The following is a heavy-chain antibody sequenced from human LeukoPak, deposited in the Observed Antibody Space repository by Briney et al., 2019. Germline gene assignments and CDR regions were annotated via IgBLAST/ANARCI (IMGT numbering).Heavy chain of an antibody. J-gene: IGHJ4*02. CDR2: ISGSGGST. V-gene: IGHV3-23*01. CDR1: GFTFSSYA. D-gene: IGHD4-17*01. Sequence: GGSLRLSCAASGFTFSSYAMSWVRQAPGKGLEWVSAISGSGGSTYYADSVKGRFTISRDNSKNTLYLQMNSLRAEDTAVYYCAKAFTVTTLKTATFDYWGQGTLVTVSS. CDR3: AKAFTVTTLKTATFDY.